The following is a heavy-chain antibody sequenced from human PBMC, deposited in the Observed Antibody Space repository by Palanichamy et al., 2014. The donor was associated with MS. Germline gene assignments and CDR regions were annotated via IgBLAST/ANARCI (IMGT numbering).Heavy chain of an antibody. Sequence: EVQLLESGGGLVQPGGSLRLSCAASGFTFSSYAMSWVRQAPGKGLEWVSAISGSGGSTYYADSVKGRFTISRDNSKNTLYLQMNSLRAEDTAVYYCAKDRSSGFPLPYYFDYWGQGTLVTVSS. CDR2: ISGSGGST. D-gene: IGHD6-19*01. V-gene: IGHV3-23*01. CDR3: AKDRSSGFPLPYYFDY. J-gene: IGHJ4*02. CDR1: GFTFSSYA.